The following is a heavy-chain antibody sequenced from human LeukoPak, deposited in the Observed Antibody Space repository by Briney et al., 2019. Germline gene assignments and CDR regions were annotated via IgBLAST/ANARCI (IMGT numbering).Heavy chain of an antibody. Sequence: ASETLSLTCTVSGGSISSYYWSWIRQPAGKGLEWIGRICTSGSTNYNPSLKSRVTMSVDTSKNQFSLKLSSVTAADTAVYYCARDLFRGAFDYWGQGTLVTVSS. CDR1: GGSISSYY. CDR3: ARDLFRGAFDY. V-gene: IGHV4-4*07. J-gene: IGHJ4*02. D-gene: IGHD3-10*01. CDR2: ICTSGST.